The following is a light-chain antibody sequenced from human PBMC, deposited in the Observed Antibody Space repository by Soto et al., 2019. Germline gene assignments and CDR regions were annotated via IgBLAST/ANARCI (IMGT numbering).Light chain of an antibody. CDR2: DAS. V-gene: IGKV3D-15*01. J-gene: IGKJ5*01. CDR1: QSVSSK. Sequence: EIVMTQSPATLSVSPGEGATLSCRASQSVSSKLAWYQQKRGQAPRVLIYDASSRATGIPDRFSGSGSGTDFTLSISRLESEDFAVYYCQQYGDSSITFGQGTRLEIK. CDR3: QQYGDSSIT.